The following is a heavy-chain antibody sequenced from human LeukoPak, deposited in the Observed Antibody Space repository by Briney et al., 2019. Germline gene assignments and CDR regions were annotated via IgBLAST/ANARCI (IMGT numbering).Heavy chain of an antibody. D-gene: IGHD3-16*01. Sequence: ASVKVSCKASGYTFTGYFMHWVRQAPGQGLEWMGWINANSGDTYSAQKFQGRVTMTRDTSINTAYMELSRLRSDDTAVYYCATFTAPRNAFDLWGQGTMVTVSS. CDR2: INANSGDT. V-gene: IGHV1-2*02. CDR1: GYTFTGYF. CDR3: ATFTAPRNAFDL. J-gene: IGHJ3*01.